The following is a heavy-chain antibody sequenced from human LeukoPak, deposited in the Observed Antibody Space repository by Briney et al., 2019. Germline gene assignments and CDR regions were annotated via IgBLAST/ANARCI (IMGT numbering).Heavy chain of an antibody. D-gene: IGHD4-17*01. J-gene: IGHJ5*02. CDR2: INSNTGGT. CDR3: ARGQPYGDYNWFDL. V-gene: IGHV1-2*06. Sequence: GSVKVSCKASGYTFTGYFMHWVRQAPGQGLERMGRINSNTGGTTYAQKFQGRVTMTRDTSITTAHMELSRLKSDDTAVYYCARGQPYGDYNWFDLWGREPWSPSPQ. CDR1: GYTFTGYF.